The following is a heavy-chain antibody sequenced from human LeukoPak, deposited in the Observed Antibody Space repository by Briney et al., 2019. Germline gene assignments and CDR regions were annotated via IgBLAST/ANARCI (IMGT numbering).Heavy chain of an antibody. V-gene: IGHV4-39*07. CDR3: ARARTILLYDILTGYHENPDAFDI. D-gene: IGHD3-9*01. Sequence: SETLSLTCTVSGGSISSSSYYWGWIRQPPGKGLEWIGNIYYSGSTSYNPSLKSRVTMSIDASKNQFSLNVSSVTAADTAVYYCARARTILLYDILTGYHENPDAFDIWGQGTMVTVSS. CDR2: IYYSGST. CDR1: GGSISSSSYY. J-gene: IGHJ3*02.